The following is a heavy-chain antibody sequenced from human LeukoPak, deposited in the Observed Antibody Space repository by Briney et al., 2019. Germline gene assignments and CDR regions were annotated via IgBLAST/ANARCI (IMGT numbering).Heavy chain of an antibody. CDR1: GFTFSSYA. V-gene: IGHV3-23*01. J-gene: IGHJ6*02. D-gene: IGHD5-12*01. CDR2: ISGSGGST. Sequence: GGSLRLSCAASGFTFSSYAMSWVRQAPGKGLEWVSAISGSGGSTYYADSVKGRFTISRDNSKNTLYLQMNSLRAEDTAVYYCARDLPRGYRNGMDVWGQGTTVTVSS. CDR3: ARDLPRGYRNGMDV.